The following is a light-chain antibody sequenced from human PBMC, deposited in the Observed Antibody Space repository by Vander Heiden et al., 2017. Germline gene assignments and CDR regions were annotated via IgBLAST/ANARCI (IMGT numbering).Light chain of an antibody. J-gene: IGKJ5*01. CDR1: QSISSY. CDR2: AAS. Sequence: DIQMTQSPSSLSASVGDSVTITCRASQSISSYLNWYQQKPGKAPKLLIYAASSLQSGVPSRCSGSGSGTDFTLTISSMQPEDFATYYCQQSYSTPRTFGQGTRLEIK. CDR3: QQSYSTPRT. V-gene: IGKV1-39*01.